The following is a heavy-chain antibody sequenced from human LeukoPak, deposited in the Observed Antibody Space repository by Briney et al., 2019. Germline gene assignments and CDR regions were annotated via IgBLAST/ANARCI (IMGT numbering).Heavy chain of an antibody. D-gene: IGHD3-22*01. CDR3: AKDIREYYYDSSGYAYYYYYGMDV. CDR2: ISWNRGSI. CDR1: GFTFDDYA. J-gene: IGHJ6*02. Sequence: SLRPSCVAPGFTFDDYAMNWVRQAPGKGLEWVSGISWNRGSIGYADSVKGRFTISRDNAKNSLYLQMNSLRAEDTALYYCAKDIREYYYDSSGYAYYYYYGMDVWGQGTTVTVSS. V-gene: IGHV3-9*01.